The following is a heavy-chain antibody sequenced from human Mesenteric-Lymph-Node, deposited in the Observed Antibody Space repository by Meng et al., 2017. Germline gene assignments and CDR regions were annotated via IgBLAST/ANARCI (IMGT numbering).Heavy chain of an antibody. CDR2: ISAYNGNT. D-gene: IGHD3-22*01. J-gene: IGHJ4*02. CDR3: ARVSDDYDRTGYYNFDY. V-gene: IGHV1-18*01. CDR1: GYTVTNYG. Sequence: QVRLVQSGAEVKKPGASMKVSCKASGYTVTNYGISWVRQAPGQGLEWMGWISAYNGNTNYAQKLQGRVTMTTDTSMSTAYMELRSLRSDDTAVYYCARVSDDYDRTGYYNFDYWGQGTLVTVSS.